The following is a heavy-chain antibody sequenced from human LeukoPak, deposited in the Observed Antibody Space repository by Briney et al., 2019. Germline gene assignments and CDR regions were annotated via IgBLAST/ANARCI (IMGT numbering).Heavy chain of an antibody. Sequence: SETLSLTCTVSGCSISSGDYYWSWIRQPPGKGLEWIGYIYYSGSTYYNPSLKSRVTISVDTSKNQFSLKLSSVTAADTAVYYCARVGQYQQFDYWGQGTLVTVSS. CDR1: GCSISSGDYY. J-gene: IGHJ4*02. D-gene: IGHD2-2*01. V-gene: IGHV4-30-4*08. CDR3: ARVGQYQQFDY. CDR2: IYYSGST.